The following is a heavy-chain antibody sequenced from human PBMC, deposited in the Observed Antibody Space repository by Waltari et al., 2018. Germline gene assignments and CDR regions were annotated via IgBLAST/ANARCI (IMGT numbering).Heavy chain of an antibody. V-gene: IGHV4-38-2*01. CDR3: ARLLNGAFDF. CDR1: GYSISSGYY. D-gene: IGHD2-8*01. Sequence: QVQLQESGPGLEKPSETLSLTCAVSGYSISSGYYWGWIRQPPGKGLEWIGRIYHSGSTYYNPALKSRGTISVDTSKNQFSLKLSSVTAADTAVYYCARLLNGAFDFWGQGTMVTVSS. CDR2: IYHSGST. J-gene: IGHJ3*01.